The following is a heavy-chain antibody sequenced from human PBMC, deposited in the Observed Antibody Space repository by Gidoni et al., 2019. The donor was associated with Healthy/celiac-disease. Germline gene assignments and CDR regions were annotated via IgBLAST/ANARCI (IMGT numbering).Heavy chain of an antibody. D-gene: IGHD1-26*01. V-gene: IGHV2-5*02. CDR2: IYWDDDK. J-gene: IGHJ3*02. CDR1: GFSLSTSGVG. CDR3: AHMRQWEEWEPWSHNIDAFDI. Sequence: QITLKESGPTLVKPTQTLTLTCTFSGFSLSTSGVGVGWIRQPPGKALEWLALIYWDDDKRYSPSLKSRLTITKDTSKNQVVLTMTNMDPVDTATYYCAHMRQWEEWEPWSHNIDAFDIWGQGTMVTVSS.